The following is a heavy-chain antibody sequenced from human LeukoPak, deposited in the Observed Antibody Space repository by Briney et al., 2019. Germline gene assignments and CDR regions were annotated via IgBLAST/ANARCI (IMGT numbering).Heavy chain of an antibody. D-gene: IGHD3-16*01. CDR3: ARLKLGAYFDL. V-gene: IGHV4-59*08. Sequence: SETLSLTCTVSGGATSSDYWSWIRQSPGKGLEWVGYVYNSGDTGKNPSLKSRVTILLDTSKNQCSLKLTSVSAADTAVYYCARLKLGAYFDLWGRGTLVTVSS. J-gene: IGHJ2*01. CDR2: VYNSGDT. CDR1: GGATSSDY.